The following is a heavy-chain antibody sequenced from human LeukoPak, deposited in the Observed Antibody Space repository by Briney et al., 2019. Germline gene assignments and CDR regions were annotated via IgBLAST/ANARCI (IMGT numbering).Heavy chain of an antibody. V-gene: IGHV3-49*01. D-gene: IGHD3-10*01. CDR2: IRSKAYGGTT. J-gene: IGHJ4*02. Sequence: GGSLRLPCTASGFTFGDYAMSWFRQAPGKGLEWVGFIRSKAYGGTTEYAASVKGRFTISRDGSKSIAYLQMNSLKTEDTAVYYCTRDPGPELLWFGEYLDYWGQGTLVTVSS. CDR3: TRDPGPELLWFGEYLDY. CDR1: GFTFGDYA.